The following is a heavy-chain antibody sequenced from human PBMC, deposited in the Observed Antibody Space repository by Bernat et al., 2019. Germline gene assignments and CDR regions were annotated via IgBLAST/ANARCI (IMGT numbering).Heavy chain of an antibody. CDR3: EKDRGTTVVTPWFDP. V-gene: IGHV3-30*18. CDR2: ISYDGSNR. Sequence: QVQLVESGGGVVQPGRSLRLSCAASGFTFSSYGMHLVRQAPGKGLEWVAVISYDGSNRYYAYSVKGRFTISRDNSKNTLYLQMNSLRADDTAVYYGEKDRGTTVVTPWFDPWGQGTLVTVSS. J-gene: IGHJ5*02. D-gene: IGHD4-23*01. CDR1: GFTFSSYG.